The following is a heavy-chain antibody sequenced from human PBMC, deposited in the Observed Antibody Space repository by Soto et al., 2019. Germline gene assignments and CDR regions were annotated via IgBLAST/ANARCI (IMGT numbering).Heavy chain of an antibody. J-gene: IGHJ6*03. CDR1: GFTFSSYA. CDR2: ISGSGGST. D-gene: IGHD4-17*01. V-gene: IGHV3-23*01. CDR3: VRGGYGENYYYYYYYMDV. Sequence: GGSLRLSCAASGFTFSSYAMSWVRQAPGKGLEWVSAISGSGGSTYYADSVKGRFTISRDNSKNTLYLQMNSLRAEDTAVYYCVRGGYGENYYYYYYYMDVWGKGTTVTVSS.